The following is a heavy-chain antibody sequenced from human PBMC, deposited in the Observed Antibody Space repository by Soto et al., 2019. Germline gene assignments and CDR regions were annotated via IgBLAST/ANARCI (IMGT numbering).Heavy chain of an antibody. CDR1: GGSFSCDH. CDR3: ARRYCSSTSCLAGFDP. D-gene: IGHD2-2*01. J-gene: IGHJ5*02. CDR2: INHSGRT. Sequence: SETLSLTCAVYGGSFSCDHWSWIRQPPGKGLEWIGEINHSGRTNYNPSLKSRVTISVDTSKKQISLKLNSVTAADTAVYYRARRYCSSTSCLAGFDPWGRGTLVTVSS. V-gene: IGHV4-34*01.